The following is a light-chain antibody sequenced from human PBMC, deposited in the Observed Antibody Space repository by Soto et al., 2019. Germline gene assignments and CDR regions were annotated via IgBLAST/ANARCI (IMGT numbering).Light chain of an antibody. CDR2: HAS. CDR3: QHYNSYPWT. Sequence: DIQMTQSPSTLSASIGDRVTITCRASQTINHWLAWYQQKPGKAPNLLIYHASNLETGVPSRFSGSAFGTEFTLTISSLQPDDFETYYCQHYNSYPWTFGQGTRWIS. J-gene: IGKJ1*01. V-gene: IGKV1-5*01. CDR1: QTINHW.